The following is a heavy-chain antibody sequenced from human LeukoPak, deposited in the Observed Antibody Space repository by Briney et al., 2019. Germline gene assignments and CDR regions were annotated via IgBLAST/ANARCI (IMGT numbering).Heavy chain of an antibody. D-gene: IGHD3-22*01. V-gene: IGHV3-48*04. CDR2: ISSSGTTV. CDR3: ARGYYYDSRAFDY. CDR1: GFTFSVYW. Sequence: GGSLRLSCAASGFTFSVYWMNWVRQAPGKGLEWVSYISSSGTTVYYADSVKGRFTISRDNAKNSLYLQMNSLRAEDTAVYYCARGYYYDSRAFDYWGQGTLVTVSS. J-gene: IGHJ4*02.